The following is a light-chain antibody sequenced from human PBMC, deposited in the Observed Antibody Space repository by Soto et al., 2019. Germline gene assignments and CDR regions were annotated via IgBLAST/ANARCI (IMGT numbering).Light chain of an antibody. CDR1: QSIDSW. V-gene: IGKV1-5*03. CDR3: QPYNSYSRT. CDR2: KAS. Sequence: DIHMTQSPSTLSASVLDIGTSSFLASQSIDSWLAWYQHKPGKAPKLLIFKASTLETGVPSRFSGSGSETEFTLTISSLQPDDSATYYCQPYNSYSRTFGQGTKVDIK. J-gene: IGKJ1*01.